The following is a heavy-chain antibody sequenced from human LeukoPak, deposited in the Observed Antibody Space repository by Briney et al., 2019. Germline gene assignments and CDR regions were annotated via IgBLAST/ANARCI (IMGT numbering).Heavy chain of an antibody. CDR2: IYAGGGT. V-gene: IGHV3-66*01. J-gene: IGHJ1*01. CDR3: ARDGCSSTSCYLHFQH. CDR1: GMSVSTNY. D-gene: IGHD2-2*01. Sequence: GGSLRLSCAVSGMSVSTNYMTWVRQAPGKGLEWVSVIYAGGGTHYGDSVRGRFTISRDNSKNTLYLQMNSLRAEDTAVYYCARDGCSSTSCYLHFQHWGQGTLVTVSS.